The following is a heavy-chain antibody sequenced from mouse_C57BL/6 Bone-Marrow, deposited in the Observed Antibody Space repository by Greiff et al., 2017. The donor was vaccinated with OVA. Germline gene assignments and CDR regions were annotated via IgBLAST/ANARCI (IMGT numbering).Heavy chain of an antibody. V-gene: IGHV5-6*01. CDR2: ISSGGSYT. D-gene: IGHD1-1*01. CDR1: GFTFSSYG. Sequence: EVQVVESGGDLVKPGGSLKLSCAASGFTFSSYGMSWVRQTPDKRLEWVATISSGGSYTYYPDSVKGRFNISRDNAKNTLYLQMSSLKSEDTAMYYCASLYYGSSSYYFDYWGQGTTLTVSS. J-gene: IGHJ2*01. CDR3: ASLYYGSSSYYFDY.